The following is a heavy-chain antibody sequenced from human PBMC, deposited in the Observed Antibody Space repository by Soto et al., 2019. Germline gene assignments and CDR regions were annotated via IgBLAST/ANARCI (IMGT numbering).Heavy chain of an antibody. CDR1: GGTFSSYA. V-gene: IGHV1-69*13. Sequence: ASVKVSCKASGGTFSSYAISWVRQAPGQGLEWMGGIIPIFGTANYAQKFQGRVTITADESTSTAYMELSSLRSEDTAVYYCARIDSNYPHPYYYGMDVWGQGTTVTVSS. J-gene: IGHJ6*02. CDR3: ARIDSNYPHPYYYGMDV. D-gene: IGHD4-4*01. CDR2: IIPIFGTA.